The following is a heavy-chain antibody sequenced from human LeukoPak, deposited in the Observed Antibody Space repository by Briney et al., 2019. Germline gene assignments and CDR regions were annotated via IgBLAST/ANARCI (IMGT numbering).Heavy chain of an antibody. V-gene: IGHV4-61*02. D-gene: IGHD3-10*01. CDR3: ARARGITMVRGVTTKNYYYYYMDV. CDR2: IYTSGST. J-gene: IGHJ6*03. CDR1: GGSISSGSYY. Sequence: SETLSLTCTVSGGSISSGSYYWSWIRQPAGKGLEWIGRIYTSGSTNYNPSLKSRVTISVDTSKNQFSLKLSSVTAADTAVYYCARARGITMVRGVTTKNYYYYYMDVWGKGTTVTISS.